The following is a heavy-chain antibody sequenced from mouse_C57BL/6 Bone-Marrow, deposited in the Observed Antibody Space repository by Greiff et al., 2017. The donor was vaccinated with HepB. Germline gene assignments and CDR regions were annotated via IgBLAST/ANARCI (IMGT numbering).Heavy chain of an antibody. D-gene: IGHD1-1*01. V-gene: IGHV3-6*01. CDR3: ARDEGLTTVVATDYFDY. CDR2: ISYDGSN. Sequence: EVKLVESGPGLVKPSQSLSLTCSVTGYSITSGYYWNWIRQFPGNKLEWMGYISYDGSNNYNPSLKNRISITRDTSKNQFFLKLNSVTTEDTATYYCARDEGLTTVVATDYFDYWGQGTTLTVSS. CDR1: GYSITSGYY. J-gene: IGHJ2*01.